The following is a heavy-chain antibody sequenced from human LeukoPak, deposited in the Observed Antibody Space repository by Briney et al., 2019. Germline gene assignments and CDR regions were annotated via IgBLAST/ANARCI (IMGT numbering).Heavy chain of an antibody. V-gene: IGHV3-66*02. D-gene: IGHD2-2*01. CDR2: IYSGGNT. Sequence: GVSLRLSCAASEFTVSNKYMNWVRQAPGKGLEWVSVIYSGGNTYYADSVKGRFTISRDNSKNTLYLQMNSLRAEDTAVYYCARGLSDCTSSSCPYDAFDVWGHGTMVTVSS. CDR1: EFTVSNKY. J-gene: IGHJ3*01. CDR3: ARGLSDCTSSSCPYDAFDV.